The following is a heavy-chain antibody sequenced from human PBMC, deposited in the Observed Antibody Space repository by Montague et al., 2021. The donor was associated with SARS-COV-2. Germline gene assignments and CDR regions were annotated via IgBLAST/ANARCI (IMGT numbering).Heavy chain of an antibody. CDR2: IFGSGSST. V-gene: IGHV3-23*03. Sequence: SLRLSCAASGFTFSNYAMNWVRQAPGKGLEWVSVIFGSGSSTYYSGSARGRFTVSRDNSKNTLYLQMNNLRAEDTAVYYCAKDGATVRGLINWYFDLWGRGTLVTVSS. CDR1: GFTFSNYA. J-gene: IGHJ2*01. D-gene: IGHD3-10*01. CDR3: AKDGATVRGLINWYFDL.